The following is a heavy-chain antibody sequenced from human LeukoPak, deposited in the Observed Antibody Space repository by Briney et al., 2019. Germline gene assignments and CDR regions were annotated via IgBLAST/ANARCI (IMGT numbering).Heavy chain of an antibody. CDR2: IYPGDSDI. CDR3: ARQLGERTFNWNDFDY. V-gene: IGHV5-51*01. D-gene: IGHD1-20*01. J-gene: IGHJ4*02. CDR1: GYSFTTYW. Sequence: GESLQISCKGFGYSFTTYWIGWVRQLPGKGLEWMGIIYPGDSDIRYSPSFQGQVTISADKSISTAYLQWSNLKASDTATYFCARQLGERTFNWNDFDYWGQGTLVSVSS.